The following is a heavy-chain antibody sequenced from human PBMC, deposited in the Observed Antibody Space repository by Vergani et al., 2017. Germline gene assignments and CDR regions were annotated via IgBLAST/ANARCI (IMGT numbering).Heavy chain of an antibody. Sequence: QVQLVESEGGVVQPGRSLTLSCVASGFTFSSHGMHWVRQAPGKGLEWVAVIWYDGSNKYYGDSVKGRFTISRDNSKNTLYLKMNSLRVEDTAVYDCARWGNEKRLDSWGQGTLVTVSS. CDR3: ARWGNEKRLDS. J-gene: IGHJ5*01. V-gene: IGHV3-33*01. CDR1: GFTFSSHG. CDR2: IWYDGSNK. D-gene: IGHD1-1*01.